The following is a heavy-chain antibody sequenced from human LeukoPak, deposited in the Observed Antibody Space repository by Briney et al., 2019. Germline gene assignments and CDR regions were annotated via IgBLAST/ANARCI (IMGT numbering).Heavy chain of an antibody. J-gene: IGHJ5*02. CDR1: GYTFTGYY. CDR3: ARVIMVRGVRSGWFDP. D-gene: IGHD3-10*01. V-gene: IGHV1-2*02. CDR2: INPNSGGT. Sequence: ASVKVSCKASGYTFTGYYMHWVRQAPGQGLEWMGWINPNSGGTNYAQKFQGRVTMTTDTSTSTAYMELRSLRSDDTAVYYCARVIMVRGVRSGWFDPWGQGTLVTVSS.